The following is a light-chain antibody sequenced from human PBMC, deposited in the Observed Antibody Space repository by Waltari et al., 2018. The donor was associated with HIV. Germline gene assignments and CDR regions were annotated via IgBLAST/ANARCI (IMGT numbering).Light chain of an antibody. J-gene: IGLJ1*01. V-gene: IGLV2-14*01. Sequence: QSALTQPASVSGSPGQSITISCTGTSSDVGGYNYVSWYQQHPGKAPKFMIYEVSNRPSGVSNRFSGSKSGNTAALTISGLQADDEADYYCSSYTSSSTLNVFGTGTKVTVL. CDR2: EVS. CDR3: SSYTSSSTLNV. CDR1: SSDVGGYNY.